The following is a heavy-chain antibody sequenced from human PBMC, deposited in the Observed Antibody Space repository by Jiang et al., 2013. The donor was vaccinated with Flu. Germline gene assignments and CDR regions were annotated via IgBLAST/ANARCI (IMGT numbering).Heavy chain of an antibody. CDR3: AKQYGYFDY. V-gene: IGHV3-23*01. CDR2: ISHSGGST. D-gene: IGHD4-17*01. J-gene: IGHJ4*02. CDR1: GFTFSSYA. Sequence: GLVQPGGSLRLSCAASGFTFSSYAMTWVRQAPGKGLEWVSSISHSGGSTYYADSVKGRFTISRDSSKNTLYLQMNSLRAEDTAVYYCAKQYGYFDYWGQGTLVTVSS.